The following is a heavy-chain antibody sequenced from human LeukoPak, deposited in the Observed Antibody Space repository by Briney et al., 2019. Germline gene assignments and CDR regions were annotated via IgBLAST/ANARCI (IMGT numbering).Heavy chain of an antibody. J-gene: IGHJ4*02. D-gene: IGHD1-26*01. CDR1: GFTFSSYG. CDR3: ARDLSGSYSGDY. V-gene: IGHV3-30*03. CDR2: ISYDGSNK. Sequence: PGGSLRLSCAASGFTFSSYGMHWVRQAPGKGLEWVAVISYDGSNKYYADSVKGRFTISRDNSKNTLYLQMNSLRAEDTAVYYCARDLSGSYSGDYWGQGTLVTVSS.